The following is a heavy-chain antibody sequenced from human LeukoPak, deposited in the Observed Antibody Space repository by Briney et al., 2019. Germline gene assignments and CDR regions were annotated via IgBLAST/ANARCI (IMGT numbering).Heavy chain of an antibody. J-gene: IGHJ6*02. Sequence: GGSLRLSCAASGFTFSSYAMHWVRQAPGKGLEWVAVISYDGSNKYYADSVKGRFTISRDNSKNTLYLQMNSLRAEDTAVYYCARDVGVKRYSSSGSDYYYYYGMDVWGQGTTVTVSS. CDR3: ARDVGVKRYSSSGSDYYYYYGMDV. V-gene: IGHV3-30-3*01. D-gene: IGHD6-13*01. CDR2: ISYDGSNK. CDR1: GFTFSSYA.